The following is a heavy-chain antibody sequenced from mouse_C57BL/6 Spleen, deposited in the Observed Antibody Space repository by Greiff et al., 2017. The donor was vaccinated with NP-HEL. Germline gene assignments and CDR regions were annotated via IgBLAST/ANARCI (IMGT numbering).Heavy chain of an antibody. D-gene: IGHD1-1*01. V-gene: IGHV5-17*01. CDR2: ISSGSSTI. Sequence: EVKLMESGGGLVKPGGSLKLSCAASGFTFSDYGMHWVRQAPEKGLEWVAYISSGSSTIYYADTVKGRFTISRDNAKNTLFLQMTSLRSEDTAMYYCARNYGRRPSYYAMDYWGQGTSVTVSS. J-gene: IGHJ4*01. CDR3: ARNYGRRPSYYAMDY. CDR1: GFTFSDYG.